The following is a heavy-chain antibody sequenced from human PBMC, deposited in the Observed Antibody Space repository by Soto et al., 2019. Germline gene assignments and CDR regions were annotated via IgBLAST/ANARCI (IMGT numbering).Heavy chain of an antibody. V-gene: IGHV3-23*01. D-gene: IGHD7-27*01. CDR3: AKDPFLNWGFNYFDD. CDR2: ISGSGGKT. CDR1: GFTFSNYV. Sequence: EVHLLESGGALVQPGGSLRLSCAASGFTFSNYVMSWVRQAPGKGLEWVAAISGSGGKTQYVDSVKGRFTISKDNSKNTLYLQMNGLRAEDTAVYYCAKDPFLNWGFNYFDDWGQGTLVTVSS. J-gene: IGHJ4*02.